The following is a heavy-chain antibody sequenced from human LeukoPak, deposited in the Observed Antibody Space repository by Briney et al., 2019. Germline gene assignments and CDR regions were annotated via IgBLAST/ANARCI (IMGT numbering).Heavy chain of an antibody. V-gene: IGHV3-30*02. CDR2: IRYDGSNK. D-gene: IGHD6-19*01. CDR1: GFTFSSYG. CDR3: ATVTSSGWYREATRDY. J-gene: IGHJ4*02. Sequence: GGSLRLSCAASGFTFSSYGMHWVRQAPGKGLEWVAFIRYDGSNKCYADSVKGRFTISRDNSKNTLYLQMNSLRAEDTAVYYCATVTSSGWYREATRDYWGQGTLVTVSS.